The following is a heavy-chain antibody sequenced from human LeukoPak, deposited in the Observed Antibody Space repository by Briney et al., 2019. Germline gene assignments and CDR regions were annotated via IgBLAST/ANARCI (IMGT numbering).Heavy chain of an antibody. J-gene: IGHJ3*02. CDR1: GFIFSDYY. CDR3: ARGDNWKSRAFDI. CDR2: ISSSSSTI. D-gene: IGHD1-1*01. V-gene: IGHV3-11*01. Sequence: GGSLRLSCAASGFIFSDYYMSWIRQAPGKGLEWVSYISSSSSTIYYADSVKGRFTISRDNAKNSLYLQMNSLRAEDTAVYYCARGDNWKSRAFDIWGQGTMVTVSS.